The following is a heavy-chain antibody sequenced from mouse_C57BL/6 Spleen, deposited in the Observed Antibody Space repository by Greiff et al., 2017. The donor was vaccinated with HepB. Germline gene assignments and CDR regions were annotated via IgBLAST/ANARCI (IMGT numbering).Heavy chain of an antibody. D-gene: IGHD2-2*01. CDR2: IDPEDGDT. Sequence: VQLQQSGAELVKPGASVKLSCTASGFNIKDYYMHWVKQRTEQGLEWIGRIDPEDGDTKYAPKFQGKATITAGTSSNTAYLQRSSLTSEDTAVYYCARKVVTTPYYFDYWGQGTTLTVSS. CDR3: ARKVVTTPYYFDY. CDR1: GFNIKDYY. J-gene: IGHJ2*01. V-gene: IGHV14-2*01.